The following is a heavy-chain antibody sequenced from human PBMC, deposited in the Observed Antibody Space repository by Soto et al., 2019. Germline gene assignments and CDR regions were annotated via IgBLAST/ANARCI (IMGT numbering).Heavy chain of an antibody. Sequence: QVQLVESGGGVVQPGRSLRLSCAASGFTFSSYAMHWVRQAPGKGLEWVAVISYDGSNKYYADSVKGRFTISRDNSKNTLYLQRNSLRAEDTAVYYCASKSGSYYAYWGQGTLVTVSS. J-gene: IGHJ4*02. V-gene: IGHV3-30-3*01. CDR1: GFTFSSYA. CDR3: ASKSGSYYAY. D-gene: IGHD1-26*01. CDR2: ISYDGSNK.